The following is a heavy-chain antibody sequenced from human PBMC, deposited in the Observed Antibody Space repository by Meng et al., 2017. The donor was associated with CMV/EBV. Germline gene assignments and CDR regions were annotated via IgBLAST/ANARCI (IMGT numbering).Heavy chain of an antibody. J-gene: IGHJ6*02. D-gene: IGHD4-17*01. CDR2: IYTSGST. Sequence: QVQLLRSGPGLVEPPRTPSLTCTVSGGSISSYCWSWIRQPAGKGLEWIGRIYTSGSTNYNPSLKSRVTMSVDTSKNQFSLKLSSVTAADTAVYYCARDEDHYGVNYYYGMDVWGQGTMVTVSS. CDR3: ARDEDHYGVNYYYGMDV. CDR1: GGSISSYC. V-gene: IGHV4-4*07.